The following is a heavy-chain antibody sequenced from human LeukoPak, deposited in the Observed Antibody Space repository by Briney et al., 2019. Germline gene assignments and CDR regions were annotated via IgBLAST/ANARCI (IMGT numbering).Heavy chain of an antibody. D-gene: IGHD6-13*01. J-gene: IGHJ4*02. Sequence: GGSLGLSCAASGFTFSSYGMHWVRQAPGKGLEWVTFIRYDGSNKYYADSVKGRFTISRDNSKNTVYLQMNSLGEEDTAVYYCAKGGIIAAATFDHWGQGTLVTVSS. CDR1: GFTFSSYG. CDR3: AKGGIIAAATFDH. CDR2: IRYDGSNK. V-gene: IGHV3-30*02.